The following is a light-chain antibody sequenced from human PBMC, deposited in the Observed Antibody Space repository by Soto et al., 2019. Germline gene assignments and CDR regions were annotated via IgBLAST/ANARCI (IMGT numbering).Light chain of an antibody. V-gene: IGKV3-11*01. J-gene: IGKJ4*01. CDR2: DAS. Sequence: EIVLTQSPSTLSLSPGEGATLSCRASQSLSSYLAWYQQKPGQAPRLLIYDASNRATGIPARFSGSGSGTDFTLTISRLEPEDFAVYYCQQFSSYPLTFGGGTKVDIK. CDR1: QSLSSY. CDR3: QQFSSYPLT.